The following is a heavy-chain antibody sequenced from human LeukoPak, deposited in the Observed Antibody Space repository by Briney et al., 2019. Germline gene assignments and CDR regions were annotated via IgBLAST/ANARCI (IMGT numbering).Heavy chain of an antibody. Sequence: GGSLRLSCAASGFTFSSYAMHWVRQAPGKGLEWVAVISYDGSNKYYADSVKGRFTISRDNSKNTLYLQTNSLRAEDTAVYYCASSPYDFWSGFYYYYMDVWGKGTTVTVSS. J-gene: IGHJ6*03. CDR1: GFTFSSYA. V-gene: IGHV3-30*01. CDR2: ISYDGSNK. CDR3: ASSPYDFWSGFYYYYMDV. D-gene: IGHD3-3*01.